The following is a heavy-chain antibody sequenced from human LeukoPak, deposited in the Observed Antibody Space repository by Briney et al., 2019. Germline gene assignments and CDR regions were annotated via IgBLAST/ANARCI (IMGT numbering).Heavy chain of an antibody. Sequence: SETLSLTCAVSGGSVRSSSYYWGWIRQPPGKGLEWIGSLYYSGSTYYNPSLKSRVTISVDTSKNQFSLKLSSVTAADTAVYYCARHSDCSGGSCYSPHFDYWGQGTLVTVSS. CDR2: LYYSGST. J-gene: IGHJ4*02. D-gene: IGHD2-15*01. CDR3: ARHSDCSGGSCYSPHFDY. V-gene: IGHV4-39*01. CDR1: GGSVRSSSYY.